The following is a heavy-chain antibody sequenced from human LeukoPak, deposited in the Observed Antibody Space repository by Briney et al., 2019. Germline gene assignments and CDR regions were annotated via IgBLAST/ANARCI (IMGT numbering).Heavy chain of an antibody. J-gene: IGHJ3*02. CDR3: AKTKVGTGLDALDI. D-gene: IGHD2-21*02. V-gene: IGHV3-30-3*02. CDR2: ILYDGSNK. CDR1: GFTFSSYA. Sequence: GRSLRLSSAASGFTFSSYAMHWVRQAAGKGLEWVAVILYDGSNKFYADSVKGRFTISRDNSKNTLYLQMNSLRAEDTAVYYCAKTKVGTGLDALDIWGQGTMVTVSS.